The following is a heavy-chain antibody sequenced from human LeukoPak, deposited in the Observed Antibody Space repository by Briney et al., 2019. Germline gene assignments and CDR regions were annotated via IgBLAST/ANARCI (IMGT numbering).Heavy chain of an antibody. Sequence: PSETLSLTCTVSGGSISSYYWSWIRQPPGKGLEWIGEINHSGSTNYNPSLKSRVTISVDTSKNQFSLKLSSVTAADTAVYYCARGLDYYGSGSYDGLGAFDIWGQGTMVTVSS. V-gene: IGHV4-34*01. CDR3: ARGLDYYGSGSYDGLGAFDI. D-gene: IGHD3-10*01. CDR1: GGSISSYY. J-gene: IGHJ3*02. CDR2: INHSGST.